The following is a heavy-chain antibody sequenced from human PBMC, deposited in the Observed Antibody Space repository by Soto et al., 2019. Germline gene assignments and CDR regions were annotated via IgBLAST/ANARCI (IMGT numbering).Heavy chain of an antibody. Sequence: TLSLTCTVSGGSISSGGYYWSWIRQHPGKGLEWIGYIYYSGSTYYNPSLKSRVTISVDTSKNQFSLKLSSVTAADTAVYYCAREERNCSGGSCYLNWFDPWGQGTLVTVSS. J-gene: IGHJ5*02. CDR1: GGSISSGGYY. CDR3: AREERNCSGGSCYLNWFDP. V-gene: IGHV4-31*03. CDR2: IYYSGST. D-gene: IGHD2-15*01.